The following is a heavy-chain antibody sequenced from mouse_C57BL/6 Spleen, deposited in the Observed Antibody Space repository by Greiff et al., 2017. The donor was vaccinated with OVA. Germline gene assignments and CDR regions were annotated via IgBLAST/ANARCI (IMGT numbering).Heavy chain of an antibody. Sequence: VKLQESGPELVKPGASVKISCKASGYAFSSSWMNWVKQRPGKGLEWIGRIYPGDGDTNYNGKFKGKATLTADKSSSTAYMQLSSLTSEDSAVYFCARSKDAWFAYWGQGTLVTVSA. CDR1: GYAFSSSW. CDR3: ARSKDAWFAY. V-gene: IGHV1-82*01. J-gene: IGHJ3*01. CDR2: IYPGDGDT.